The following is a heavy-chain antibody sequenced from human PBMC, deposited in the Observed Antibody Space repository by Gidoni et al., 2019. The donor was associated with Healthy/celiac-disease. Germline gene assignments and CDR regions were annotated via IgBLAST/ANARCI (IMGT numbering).Heavy chain of an antibody. J-gene: IGHJ4*02. D-gene: IGHD3-16*01. CDR2: IYYSGST. Sequence: QLQLQVSRPGLVKPSETLSLTCPVSGGSISSSSYYWGWIRPPPGKGLEWIGSIYYSGSTYNNPSLKSRVTISVDTSKNQFSLKLSSVTAADTAVYYCASLYGHFDYWGQGTLVTVSS. CDR3: ASLYGHFDY. V-gene: IGHV4-39*01. CDR1: GGSISSSSYY.